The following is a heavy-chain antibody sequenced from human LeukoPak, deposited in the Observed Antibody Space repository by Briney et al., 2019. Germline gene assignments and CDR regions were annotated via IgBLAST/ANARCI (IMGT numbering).Heavy chain of an antibody. D-gene: IGHD3-22*01. CDR2: INHSGST. V-gene: IGHV4-34*01. J-gene: IGHJ5*02. CDR1: GGSFSGYY. Sequence: SETLSLTCAVYGGSFSGYYWSWIRQPPGKGLEWIGEINHSGSTNYNPSLKSRVTISVDTSKNQFSLKLSSVTAADTAVYYCASSLVVVTKFDPWGQGTLVTVSS. CDR3: ASSLVVVTKFDP.